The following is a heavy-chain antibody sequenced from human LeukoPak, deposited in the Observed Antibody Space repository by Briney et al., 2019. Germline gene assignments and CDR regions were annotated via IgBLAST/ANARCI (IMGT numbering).Heavy chain of an antibody. D-gene: IGHD1-26*01. CDR3: ARGDSPGRSRSRGDAFDI. V-gene: IGHV3-13*04. CDR2: IGTAGDT. J-gene: IGHJ3*02. CDR1: GFTFSSYD. Sequence: GGSLRLSCAASGFTFSSYDMHWVRQATGKGLEWVSAIGTAGDTYYPGSVKSRFTIPRENAKNSLYLQMNSLRAGDTAVYYCARGDSPGRSRSRGDAFDIWGQGTMVTVSS.